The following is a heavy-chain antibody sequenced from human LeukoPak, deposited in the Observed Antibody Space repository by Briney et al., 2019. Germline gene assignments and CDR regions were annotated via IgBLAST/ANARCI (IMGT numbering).Heavy chain of an antibody. V-gene: IGHV3-48*04. CDR3: ARVMSGYYVVLDM. Sequence: PGGSLRLSCAGSGYSFGMHAMDWVRQAPGKGLEWLSYIDRSGRITYYGDSVKGRFTISRDNAKNSLYLQMNSLRAEDTAVYYCARVMSGYYVVLDMWGQGTMVTVSA. CDR1: GYSFGMHA. J-gene: IGHJ3*02. CDR2: IDRSGRIT. D-gene: IGHD3-3*01.